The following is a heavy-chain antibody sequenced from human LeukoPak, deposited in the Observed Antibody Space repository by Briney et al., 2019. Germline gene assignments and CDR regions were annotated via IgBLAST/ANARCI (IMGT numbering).Heavy chain of an antibody. CDR2: IYYSGST. Sequence: SETLSLTCTVSGDSISSSSHYWSWIRQPPGKGLEWIGYIYYSGSTNYNPSLKSRVTISVDTSKNQFSLKLSSVTAADTAVYYCARTTVSLYYFDYWGQGTLVTVSS. J-gene: IGHJ4*02. CDR1: GDSISSSSHY. V-gene: IGHV4-61*01. CDR3: ARTTVSLYYFDY. D-gene: IGHD4-17*01.